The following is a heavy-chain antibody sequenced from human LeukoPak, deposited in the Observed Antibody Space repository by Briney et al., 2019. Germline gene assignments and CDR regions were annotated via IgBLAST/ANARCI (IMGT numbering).Heavy chain of an antibody. V-gene: IGHV3-74*01. J-gene: IGHJ4*02. CDR2: INSDGSST. Sequence: GGSLRLSCAASGFTFSSYWMHWVRQAPGKGLVWVSRINSDGSSTSYADSVKGRFTISRDNAKNTLYLQMNSLRAEDTAVYYCARGSGYHLFGCWGQGTLVTVSS. D-gene: IGHD3-3*01. CDR1: GFTFSSYW. CDR3: ARGSGYHLFGC.